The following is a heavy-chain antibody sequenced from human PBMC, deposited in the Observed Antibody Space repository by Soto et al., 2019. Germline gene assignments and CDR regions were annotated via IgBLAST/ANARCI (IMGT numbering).Heavy chain of an antibody. CDR2: IYYSGST. V-gene: IGHV4-39*01. CDR3: ARTKDYYDSSGPRKNWFDP. J-gene: IGHJ5*02. CDR1: GGSISSSSYH. D-gene: IGHD3-22*01. Sequence: SETLSLTCTVSGGSISSSSYHWGWIRQPPGKGLEWIGTIYYSGSTYYNPSLKSRVTISVDTSKNQFSLKLSSVTAADTAVYYCARTKDYYDSSGPRKNWFDPWGQGTLVTVSS.